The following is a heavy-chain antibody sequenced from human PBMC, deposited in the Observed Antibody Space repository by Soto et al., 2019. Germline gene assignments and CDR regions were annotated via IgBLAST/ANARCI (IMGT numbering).Heavy chain of an antibody. Sequence: EVQLVESGGGLVQPGTSLRLSCAASGFTFRANWMSWVRQAPGKGLEWVANIRQDGNETYYRDSVKGRFSISRDNAKNSLYLNMTSLRVEDTAVYYWARVGGAWYSDLWGRGTLVIVSS. CDR2: IRQDGNET. CDR1: GFTFRANW. CDR3: ARVGGAWYSDL. V-gene: IGHV3-7*01. J-gene: IGHJ2*01. D-gene: IGHD3-10*01.